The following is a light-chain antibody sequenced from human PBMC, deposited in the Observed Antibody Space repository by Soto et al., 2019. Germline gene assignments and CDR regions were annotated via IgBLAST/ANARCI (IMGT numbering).Light chain of an antibody. Sequence: QSALTQPPSVSGSPGQSVTISCSGTSGDVGGYNYVSWYQQHPGTAPKLVMYEVSERPSAVPDRFSGSKSGNTASLTVSGLQADDEADYYCSSYAGNNIVVFGGGTKVTVL. CDR3: SSYAGNNIVV. CDR1: SGDVGGYNY. CDR2: EVS. J-gene: IGLJ2*01. V-gene: IGLV2-8*01.